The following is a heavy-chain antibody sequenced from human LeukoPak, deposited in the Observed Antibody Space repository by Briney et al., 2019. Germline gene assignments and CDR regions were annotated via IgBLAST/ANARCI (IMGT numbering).Heavy chain of an antibody. Sequence: GESLQICCECSGYSFTSYWISWVRQMPGKGLEWMGRIDPTDSSTNYSPSFQGHVTISADKSISTAYLQWSSLKASDTAMYYCARLQQQLNAFDIWGQGTMVTVSS. D-gene: IGHD6-13*01. V-gene: IGHV5-10-1*01. J-gene: IGHJ3*02. CDR1: GYSFTSYW. CDR2: IDPTDSST. CDR3: ARLQQQLNAFDI.